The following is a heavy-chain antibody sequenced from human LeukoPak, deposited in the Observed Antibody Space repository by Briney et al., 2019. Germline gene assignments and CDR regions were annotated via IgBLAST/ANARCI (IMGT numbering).Heavy chain of an antibody. Sequence: PSETLSLTCIVSGGSISRGDDYWSWIRQSPGKGLEWIGNIYYTETTNYNPSLKSRVTISVDASKNQVSLKVNSVTAADTAVYYCASNWSDFDYWGRGTLVTVSS. CDR3: ASNWSDFDY. CDR1: GGSISRGDDY. D-gene: IGHD1-1*01. CDR2: IYYTETT. J-gene: IGHJ4*02. V-gene: IGHV4-30-4*01.